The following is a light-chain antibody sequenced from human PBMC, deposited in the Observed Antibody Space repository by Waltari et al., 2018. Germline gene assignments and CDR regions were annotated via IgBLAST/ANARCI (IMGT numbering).Light chain of an antibody. J-gene: IGLJ3*02. CDR2: SNN. V-gene: IGLV1-44*01. Sequence: QSVLTQPPSASGTPGQRVTISCSGSSSNIGSNTVSWYEQFPGMATRLLIYSNNERPSGVPDRFSGSKSGSSASLTISGLHFEDEADYYCATWDGSLNGRVFGGGTKLTVL. CDR3: ATWDGSLNGRV. CDR1: SSNIGSNT.